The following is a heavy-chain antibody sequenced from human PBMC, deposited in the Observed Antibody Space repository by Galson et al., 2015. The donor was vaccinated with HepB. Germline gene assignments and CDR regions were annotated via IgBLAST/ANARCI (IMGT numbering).Heavy chain of an antibody. D-gene: IGHD5-24*01. CDR3: ARVDGYNFGGRVYYYGMDV. CDR1: GYSFTSYW. Sequence: QSGAEVKKPGESLKVSCKGSGYSFTSYWIGWVRQMPGKGLEWMGIIYPGDSDTRYSPSFQGQVTISADKSISTAYLQWSSLKASDTAMYYCARVDGYNFGGRVYYYGMDVWGQGTTVTVSS. J-gene: IGHJ6*02. CDR2: IYPGDSDT. V-gene: IGHV5-51*01.